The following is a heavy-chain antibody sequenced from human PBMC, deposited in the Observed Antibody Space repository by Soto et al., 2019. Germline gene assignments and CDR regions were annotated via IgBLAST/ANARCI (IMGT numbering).Heavy chain of an antibody. CDR1: GFSLSTSGVG. D-gene: IGHD3-22*01. J-gene: IGHJ3*02. CDR2: IYWNDDK. Sequence: SGPTLVKPTQTLTLTCTFSGFSLSTSGVGVGWIRQPPGKALEWLALIYWNDDKRYSPALKSRLTITKENSKNQVVLTMTNMDPVDTATYYCAHKCIFPSEDYYDSSGYYLFVAFDIWGQGTMVTVSS. V-gene: IGHV2-5*01. CDR3: AHKCIFPSEDYYDSSGYYLFVAFDI.